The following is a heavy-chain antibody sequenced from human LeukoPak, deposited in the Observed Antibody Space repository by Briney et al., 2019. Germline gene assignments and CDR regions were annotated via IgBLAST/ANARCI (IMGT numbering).Heavy chain of an antibody. V-gene: IGHV1-69*02. D-gene: IGHD6-19*01. CDR2: IIPILGIA. CDR3: ARAPSSHSSGWYGVDY. Sequence: GASVKVSCKASGCTFSSYTISWVRQAPGQGLEWMGRIIPILGIANYAQKFQGRVTITADKSTSTAYMELSSLRSEDTAVYFCARAPSSHSSGWYGVDYWGQGTLVTVSS. J-gene: IGHJ4*02. CDR1: GCTFSSYT.